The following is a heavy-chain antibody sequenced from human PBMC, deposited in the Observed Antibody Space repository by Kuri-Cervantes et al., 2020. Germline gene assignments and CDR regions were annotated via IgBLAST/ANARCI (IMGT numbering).Heavy chain of an antibody. CDR1: GGSFSGYF. Sequence: SETLSLTCAVYGGSFSGYFWTWIRQPPGKGLEWIAEINHRGSTNYNPSLNSRVTISVDTSKNQFSLKLSSVTAADTAVYYCARTSSSGWYTDYWGQGTLVTVSS. V-gene: IGHV4-34*01. D-gene: IGHD6-19*01. CDR3: ARTSSSGWYTDY. J-gene: IGHJ4*02. CDR2: INHRGST.